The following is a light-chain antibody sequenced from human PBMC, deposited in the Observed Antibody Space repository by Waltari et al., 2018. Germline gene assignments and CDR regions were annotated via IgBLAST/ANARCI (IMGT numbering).Light chain of an antibody. V-gene: IGKV3D-20*02. CDR1: ETVRFFGMS. CDR3: LQTKNSPWT. J-gene: IGKJ1*01. Sequence: IVLTQSPASLAVSPGQRATFTCRASETVRFFGMSLIQWFQVKPGQSPKLLISHASRTHTGVPARFSGRGSGTHFTLTIDPVEADDIADYYCLQTKNSPWTFGQGTK. CDR2: HAS.